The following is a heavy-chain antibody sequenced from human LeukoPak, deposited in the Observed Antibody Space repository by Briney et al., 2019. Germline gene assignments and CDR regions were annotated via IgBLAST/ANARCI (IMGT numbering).Heavy chain of an antibody. CDR2: IKQDGSEK. CDR3: AKTSVGEGRIIGSGYFDN. V-gene: IGHV3-7*05. J-gene: IGHJ4*02. CDR1: GFTFGSYW. Sequence: GGSLRLSCAASGFTFGSYWMSWVRQAPGKGLECVANIKQDGSEKNYVDSVKGRFTISRDNSKNTLYLQMNSLRAEDTAVYYCAKTSVGEGRIIGSGYFDNWGQGTLVTVSS. D-gene: IGHD2-15*01.